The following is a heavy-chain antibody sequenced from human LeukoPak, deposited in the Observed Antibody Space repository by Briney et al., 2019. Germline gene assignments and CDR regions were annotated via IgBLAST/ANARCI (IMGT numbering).Heavy chain of an antibody. Sequence: PSQTLSLTCTVSGGSISSGDYYWSWIRQPPGKGLEWIGYIYYSGSTYYNPSLKSRVIISVDTSKNQFSLKLSSVTAADTAVYYCARDLSYDFWSGSPRYFDLWGRGTLVTVSS. V-gene: IGHV4-30-4*08. CDR3: ARDLSYDFWSGSPRYFDL. J-gene: IGHJ2*01. CDR2: IYYSGST. D-gene: IGHD3-3*01. CDR1: GGSISSGDYY.